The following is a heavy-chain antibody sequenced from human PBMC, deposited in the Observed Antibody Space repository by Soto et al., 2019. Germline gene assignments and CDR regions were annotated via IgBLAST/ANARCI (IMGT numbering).Heavy chain of an antibody. V-gene: IGHV1-18*01. CDR1: GYAFTTYG. Sequence: HVHLVQSGAEVKKPGASVKVYCKGYGYAFTTYGITWVRQAPGQGLEWMGWISAHNGNTNYAQKLQGRVTVTRDTSTSTAYMELRSRRSDDTAVYYCARGRYGDYWGQGALVTVSS. J-gene: IGHJ4*02. D-gene: IGHD1-1*01. CDR3: ARGRYGDY. CDR2: ISAHNGNT.